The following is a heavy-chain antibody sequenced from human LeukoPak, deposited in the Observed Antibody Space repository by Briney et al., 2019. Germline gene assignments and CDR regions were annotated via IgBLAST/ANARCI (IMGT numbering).Heavy chain of an antibody. CDR1: GFTFSSYA. CDR3: AKALVGATTAFNY. CDR2: ISGSGGST. Sequence: GGSLRLSCAASGFTFSSYAMSWVRQAPGKGLEWVSAISGSGGSTYYADSVKGRFTISRDNSKNTLYLQMNSLRTEDTAVYYCAKALVGATTAFNYWGQGTLVTVSS. D-gene: IGHD1-26*01. J-gene: IGHJ4*02. V-gene: IGHV3-23*01.